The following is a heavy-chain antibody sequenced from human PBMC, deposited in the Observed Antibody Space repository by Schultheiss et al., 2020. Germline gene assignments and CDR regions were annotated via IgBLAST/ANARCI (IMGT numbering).Heavy chain of an antibody. CDR3: ARDSLGAGYNIDC. CDR1: GFTFSSYG. J-gene: IGHJ4*02. V-gene: IGHV3-33*05. D-gene: IGHD1-1*01. CDR2: ISYDGSNK. Sequence: GGSLRLSCAASGFTFSSYGMHWVRQAPGKGLEWVAVISYDGSNKYYADSVKGRFTISRDNSKNTLYLQMNILRVEDTAVYYCARDSLGAGYNIDCWGQGTLVTVSS.